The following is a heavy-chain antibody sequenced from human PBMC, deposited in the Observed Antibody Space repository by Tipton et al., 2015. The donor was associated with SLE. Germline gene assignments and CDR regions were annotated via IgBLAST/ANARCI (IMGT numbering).Heavy chain of an antibody. Sequence: GSLRLSCAASGFTFSSYGMNWVRQAPGKGLVWVSRVSNDGSSTNYADSVKGRFTISRDNAENTVYLQMNSLRAEDTAVYYCVRQINYAFDYWGQGTLVTVSS. J-gene: IGHJ4*02. V-gene: IGHV3-74*01. CDR1: GFTFSSYG. CDR2: VSNDGSST. D-gene: IGHD2-2*01. CDR3: VRQINYAFDY.